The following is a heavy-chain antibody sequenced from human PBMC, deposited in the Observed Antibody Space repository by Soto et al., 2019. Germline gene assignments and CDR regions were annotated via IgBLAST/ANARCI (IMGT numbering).Heavy chain of an antibody. J-gene: IGHJ4*02. CDR1: GFTFSSYW. CDR3: AKEADDY. Sequence: GVLRLSGAGYGFTFSSYWMHWVRPAPGKGLVWDSPISGSGGSTYYAESVKGRFTISRDNAKNTLDLQMNSFRAEDTAVYYCAKEADDYWGQGTLVTVSS. V-gene: IGHV3-23*01. CDR2: ISGSGGST.